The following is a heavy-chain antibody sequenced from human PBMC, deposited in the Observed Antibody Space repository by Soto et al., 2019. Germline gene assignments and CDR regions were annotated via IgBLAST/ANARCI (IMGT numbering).Heavy chain of an antibody. D-gene: IGHD3-3*01. CDR3: GRVGGGGPLED. J-gene: IGHJ4*02. CDR2: IYYRGST. Sequence: PSETLSLTCTVSGGSISSGGYYWSCIRQHPGQGLEWIGYIYYRGSTYYTPSLEIRVSLSVDTFNKHFSLSLTSVPAAETAVWSWGRVGGGGPLEDGGEGTLVTVSS. CDR1: GGSISSGGYY. V-gene: IGHV4-31*03.